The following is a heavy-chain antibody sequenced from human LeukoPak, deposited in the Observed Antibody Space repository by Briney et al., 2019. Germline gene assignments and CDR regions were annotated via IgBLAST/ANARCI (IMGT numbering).Heavy chain of an antibody. CDR3: SRDPRHNDY. Sequence: PGGSLRLSCAASGFTFSSYWMSWVRQAPGKGLELLSYISGSAHDVNYIDSVRGRFTISRDNAKNSLYLHMNSLTVEDTAVYYCSRDPRHNDYWGQGTLVTVSS. CDR2: ISGSAHDV. V-gene: IGHV3-21*04. J-gene: IGHJ4*02. CDR1: GFTFSSYW.